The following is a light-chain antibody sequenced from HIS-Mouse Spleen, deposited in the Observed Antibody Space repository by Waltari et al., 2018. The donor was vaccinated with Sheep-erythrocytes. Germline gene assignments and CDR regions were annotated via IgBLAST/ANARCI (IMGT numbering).Light chain of an antibody. CDR1: QSISSL. J-gene: IGKJ3*01. V-gene: IGKV1-5*03. CDR3: QQYNSSLT. Sequence: DIQMTQSPSTLSASVGDRVTITCRASQSISSLLAWYQQKPGKAPKLLIYKASSLESGVPSRFSGSGSGTEFTLTISSLQPDDFATYYCQQYNSSLTFGPGTKVDIK. CDR2: KAS.